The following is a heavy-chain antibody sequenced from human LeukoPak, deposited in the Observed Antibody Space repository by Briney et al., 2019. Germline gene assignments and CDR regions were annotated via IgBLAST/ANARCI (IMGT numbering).Heavy chain of an antibody. D-gene: IGHD2-8*01. CDR1: AYTFTSYT. Sequence: ASVKVSCKASAYTFTSYTISWVRQAPGQGLEWMGWISPYNGNTDFAQKLQGRVTMTTDTSTNTAYMELRSLRSDDTAVYYCARADTNGRAIDYWGKGTLVTVSS. CDR3: ARADTNGRAIDY. J-gene: IGHJ4*02. CDR2: ISPYNGNT. V-gene: IGHV1-18*01.